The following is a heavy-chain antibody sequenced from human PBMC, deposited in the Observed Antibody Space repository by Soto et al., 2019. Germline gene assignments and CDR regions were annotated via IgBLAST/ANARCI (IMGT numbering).Heavy chain of an antibody. CDR2: IYWDDDK. CDR1: GFSLSTSGVG. D-gene: IGHD3-9*01. V-gene: IGHV2-5*02. J-gene: IGHJ4*02. Sequence: SGPTLVNPTQTLTLTCTFSGFSLSTSGVGVGWIRQPPGKALEWLALIYWDDDKRYSPSLKSRLSITKDTSKNQVVLTMTNMDPVDTATYYCALVSRAYSSNAGYSPCFDFWGQGTLVTVSS. CDR3: ALVSRAYSSNAGYSPCFDF.